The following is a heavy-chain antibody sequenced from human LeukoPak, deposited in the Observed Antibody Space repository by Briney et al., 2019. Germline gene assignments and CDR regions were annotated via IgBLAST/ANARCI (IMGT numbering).Heavy chain of an antibody. CDR2: LQSKTDGGTT. V-gene: IGHV3-15*01. Sequence: GGGVRLSRVSSGFIHRQAWMRGVPEARGRGWVGGGRLQSKTDGGTTDYGAHVKGRFTISRDDSKNTLYLQMNSLKTEDTAVYYCTTGIGYSSSWSNGAFDIWGQGTMVTVSS. D-gene: IGHD6-13*01. CDR3: TTGIGYSSSWSNGAFDI. CDR1: GFIHRQAW. J-gene: IGHJ3*02.